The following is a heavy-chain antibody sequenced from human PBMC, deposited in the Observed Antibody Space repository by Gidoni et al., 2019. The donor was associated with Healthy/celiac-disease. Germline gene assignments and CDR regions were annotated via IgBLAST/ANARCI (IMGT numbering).Heavy chain of an antibody. J-gene: IGHJ6*02. D-gene: IGHD5-18*01. V-gene: IGHV3-30*18. CDR1: GFTFSSYG. Sequence: QVQLVESGGGVVQPGRSLSLSCAASGFTFSSYGMHWVRQAPGKGLEWVAVISYDGSNKYYADSVKGRFTISRDNSKNTLYLQMNSLRAEDTAVYYCANSYGLYGMDVWGQGTTVTVSS. CDR3: ANSYGLYGMDV. CDR2: ISYDGSNK.